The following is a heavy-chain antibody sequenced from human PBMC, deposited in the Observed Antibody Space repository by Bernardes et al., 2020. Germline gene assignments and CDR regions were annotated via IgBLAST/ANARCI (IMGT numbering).Heavy chain of an antibody. CDR1: GYTFTSYG. J-gene: IGHJ4*02. CDR3: ARDKVGPTNTVTTDY. Sequence: ASVKVSCKASGYTFTSYGISWVRQAPGQGLEWMGWISAYNGNTNYAQKLQGRVTMTTDTSTSTAYMELRSLRSDDTAVYYCARDKVGPTNTVTTDYWGQGTLVTVSS. V-gene: IGHV1-18*01. D-gene: IGHD4-17*01. CDR2: ISAYNGNT.